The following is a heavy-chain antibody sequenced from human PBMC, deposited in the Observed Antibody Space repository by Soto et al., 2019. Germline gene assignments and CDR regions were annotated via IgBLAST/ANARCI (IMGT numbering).Heavy chain of an antibody. CDR2: FGTSDSYI. Sequence: EVQLVESGGVLVQPGGSLRLSCAASGFPFSSYPMNWVRQVPGKGLEWVSHFGTSDSYIYYADSVKGRFTISRDHAKNLLDLQMNSLRDEGTAVYYCARDLRYALDFWGQGTLVTVSS. V-gene: IGHV3-21*06. CDR1: GFPFSSYP. CDR3: ARDLRYALDF. D-gene: IGHD2-2*01. J-gene: IGHJ4*02.